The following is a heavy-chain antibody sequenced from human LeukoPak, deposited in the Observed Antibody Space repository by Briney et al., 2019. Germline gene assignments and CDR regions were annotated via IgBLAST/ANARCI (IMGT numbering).Heavy chain of an antibody. V-gene: IGHV3-7*01. CDR3: ARDRVRGLRGAFDI. CDR2: IKQDGSEK. CDR1: GFTVSSNY. Sequence: PGGSLRLSCAASGFTVSSNYMSWVRRAPGKGLEWVANIKQDGSEKYYVDSVKGRFTISRDNAKNSLYLQMNSLRAEDTAVYYCARDRVRGLRGAFDIWGQGTMVTVSS. J-gene: IGHJ3*02. D-gene: IGHD3-10*01.